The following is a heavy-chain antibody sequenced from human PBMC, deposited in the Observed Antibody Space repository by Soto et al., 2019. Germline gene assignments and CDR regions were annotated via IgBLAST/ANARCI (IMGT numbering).Heavy chain of an antibody. Sequence: GGSLRLSGVVSGFTFSNVGISWVRQAPGKGLEWVGRIKSKTDGGTTNYAAPVKGRFTISRDDSKNTLYLQMNSLKTEDTAVYLCSTDPISLGGQETLV. CDR3: STDPISL. J-gene: IGHJ4*02. CDR2: IKSKTDGGTT. CDR1: GFTFSNVG. V-gene: IGHV3-15*01.